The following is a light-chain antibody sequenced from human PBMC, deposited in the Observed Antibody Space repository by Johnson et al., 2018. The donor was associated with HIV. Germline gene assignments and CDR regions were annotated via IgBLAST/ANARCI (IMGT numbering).Light chain of an antibody. CDR1: SSNIGNNY. Sequence: QLVLTQPPSVSAAPGQKVTISCYGSSSNIGNNYVSWYQQLPGTAPKLLIYDNNKRPSGIPDRFSGSKSGTSATLGITGLQTGDEADYYCGTWDSSLSASYVFGTWTKVTVL. CDR3: GTWDSSLSASYV. CDR2: DNN. V-gene: IGLV1-51*01. J-gene: IGLJ1*01.